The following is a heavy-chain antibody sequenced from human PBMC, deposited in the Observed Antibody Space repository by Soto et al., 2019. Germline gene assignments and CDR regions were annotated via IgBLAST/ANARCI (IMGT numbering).Heavy chain of an antibody. J-gene: IGHJ4*02. CDR2: IHHSGST. D-gene: IGHD2-2*01. Sequence: TLSLTCAVSGYSISSGYYWGWIRQPPGKGLGWIGGIHHSGSTYYNPSLKSRVTMSADTSKNQFSLKLTSVTAADTAFYYCARAPGAYYFDYWGQGTLVTVSS. CDR1: GYSISSGYY. V-gene: IGHV4-38-2*01. CDR3: ARAPGAYYFDY.